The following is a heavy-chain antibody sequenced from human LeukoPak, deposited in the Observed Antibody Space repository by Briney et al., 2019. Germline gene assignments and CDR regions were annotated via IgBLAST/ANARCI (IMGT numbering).Heavy chain of an antibody. CDR2: INTDGSST. CDR1: GFTFSSYW. Sequence: GGSLRLSCAASGFTFSSYWMHWVRQAPGTGLVWVSRINTDGSSTNYADSVKGRFTISRDNAKNTLYLQMNSLRAEDTAVYYCARGNYYYSYYLDVWGKGTTVTVSS. V-gene: IGHV3-74*01. J-gene: IGHJ6*03. CDR3: ARGNYYYSYYLDV.